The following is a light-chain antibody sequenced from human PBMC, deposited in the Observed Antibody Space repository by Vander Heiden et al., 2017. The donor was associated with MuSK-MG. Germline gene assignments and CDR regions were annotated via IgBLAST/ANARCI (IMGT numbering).Light chain of an antibody. CDR2: QDT. CDR3: QAWDNSTGV. CDR1: KLGDKY. V-gene: IGLV3-1*01. J-gene: IGLJ1*01. Sequence: SYELTQPPSVSVSPGQTASITCSGDKLGDKYACWYQQKPGQSPVVVIYQDTKRPSGIPERFSGSNSGNTATLTISGTQAMDEADYYCQAWDNSTGVFGTGTKVTVL.